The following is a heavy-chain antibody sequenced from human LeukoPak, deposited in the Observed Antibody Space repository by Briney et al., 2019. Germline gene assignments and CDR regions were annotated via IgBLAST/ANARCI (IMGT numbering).Heavy chain of an antibody. CDR1: GFTLSSYA. D-gene: IGHD3-10*01. V-gene: IGHV3-64*01. CDR3: ARVKESGAFDY. Sequence: GGSLRLSCAASGFTLSSYAMHWVRQAPGKGLEYVSAISSNGGSTYYANSVKGRFTISRDNSKNTLYLQMGSLRTEDMAVYYCARVKESGAFDYWGQGTLVTVSS. CDR2: ISSNGGST. J-gene: IGHJ4*02.